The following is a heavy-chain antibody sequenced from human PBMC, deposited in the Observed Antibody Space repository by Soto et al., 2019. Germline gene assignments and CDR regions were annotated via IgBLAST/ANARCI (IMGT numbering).Heavy chain of an antibody. Sequence: GGSLRLSCAASGFTFSSYAMSWVRQAPGKGLEWVSAISGSGGSTYYADSVKGRFTISRDNSKNTLCLQMNSLRAEDTAVYYCAKVRDGRGPKYYYYGMDVWGQGTTVTVSS. CDR2: ISGSGGST. CDR3: AKVRDGRGPKYYYYGMDV. J-gene: IGHJ6*02. CDR1: GFTFSSYA. V-gene: IGHV3-23*01.